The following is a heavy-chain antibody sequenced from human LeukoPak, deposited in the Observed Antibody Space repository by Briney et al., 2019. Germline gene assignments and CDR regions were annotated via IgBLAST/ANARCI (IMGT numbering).Heavy chain of an antibody. Sequence: ETLSLTCTVSGGSIRTYYWSWVRQAPGKGLEWVSGINGAGDGIYYADSVKGRFAISRDNSRNSLYLQVNSLRAEDTAVYYCAKDRPNGVDVWGQGTTVIVSS. J-gene: IGHJ6*02. V-gene: IGHV3-23*01. CDR1: GGSIRTYY. CDR2: INGAGDGI. CDR3: AKDRPNGVDV.